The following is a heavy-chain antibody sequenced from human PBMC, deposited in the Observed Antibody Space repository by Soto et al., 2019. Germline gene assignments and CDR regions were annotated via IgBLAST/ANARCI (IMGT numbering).Heavy chain of an antibody. CDR2: IDPSDSSA. CDR1: GYSFTNYW. J-gene: IGHJ5*02. V-gene: IGHV5-10-1*01. CDR3: ARRLDEGGGWFDP. Sequence: PGESLKISCLASGYSFTNYWITWVRQKPGKGLERMGTIDPSDSSAVYSPSFQGHVTISVDRSMNIAYLQWSSLRAADTAIYYCARRLDEGGGWFDPWGQGTQVTVSS. D-gene: IGHD3-16*01.